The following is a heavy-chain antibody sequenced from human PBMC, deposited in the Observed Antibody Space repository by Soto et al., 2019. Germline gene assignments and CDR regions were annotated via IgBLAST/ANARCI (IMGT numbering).Heavy chain of an antibody. CDR2: ISWDGGST. Sequence: EVQLVESGGVVVQPGGSLRLSCAASGFTFDDYTMHWVRQAPGKGLEWVSLISWDGGSTYYADSVKGRFTISRDNSKNALYLQMNSLRTEDTALYYCAKGVGSSWYYYYSYGMDVWGQGTTVTVSS. J-gene: IGHJ6*02. CDR1: GFTFDDYT. D-gene: IGHD6-13*01. CDR3: AKGVGSSWYYYYSYGMDV. V-gene: IGHV3-43*01.